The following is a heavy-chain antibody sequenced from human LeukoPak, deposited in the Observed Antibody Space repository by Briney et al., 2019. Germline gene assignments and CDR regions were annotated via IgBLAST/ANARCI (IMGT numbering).Heavy chain of an antibody. CDR3: AKDRDILTGYLDY. J-gene: IGHJ4*02. V-gene: IGHV3-30*18. CDR1: GFTFSSYG. CDR2: ISYDGSNK. D-gene: IGHD3-9*01. Sequence: GRSLRLSCAASGFTFSSYGMDWVRQAPGKGLEWVAVISYDGSNKYYVDSVKGRFTISKDNSKNTLYLQMNSLRAEDTAVYYCAKDRDILTGYLDYWGQGTLVTVSS.